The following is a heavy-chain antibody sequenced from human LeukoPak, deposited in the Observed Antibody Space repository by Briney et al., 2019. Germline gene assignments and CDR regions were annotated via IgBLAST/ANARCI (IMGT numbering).Heavy chain of an antibody. D-gene: IGHD1-26*01. CDR2: SRDKDNRYTT. CDR3: TRGRSGTWPWYFDS. V-gene: IGHV3-72*01. Sequence: GGSLRPSCEVSGFAISDYYMDWVRQAPGKGLEWVGRSRDKDNRYTTEYAASVKGRISISRDDSKNSMYLQMNNLKIEDTAVYYCTRGRSGTWPWYFDSGGQGTLVTVSS. CDR1: GFAISDYY. J-gene: IGHJ4*02.